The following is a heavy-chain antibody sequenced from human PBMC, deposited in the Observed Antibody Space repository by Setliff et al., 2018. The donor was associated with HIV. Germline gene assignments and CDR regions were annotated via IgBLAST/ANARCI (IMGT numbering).Heavy chain of an antibody. J-gene: IGHJ5*02. Sequence: ASVKVSCKASGYTFIDYYMHWVRQAPGQGLEWMGMINPSGGSTSYAQNFQGRVTMTRDTSTHTVYMELTSLRSDDTAVYYCAKDDRYYYETSGSPSNWFDPWGQGTLVTVSS. CDR1: GYTFIDYY. CDR3: AKDDRYYYETSGSPSNWFDP. D-gene: IGHD3-22*01. CDR2: INPSGGST. V-gene: IGHV1-46*01.